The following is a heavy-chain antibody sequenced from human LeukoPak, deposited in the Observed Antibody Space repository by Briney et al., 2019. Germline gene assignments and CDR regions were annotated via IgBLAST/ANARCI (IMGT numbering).Heavy chain of an antibody. D-gene: IGHD3-22*01. V-gene: IGHV1-18*01. CDR2: ISAYNGNT. CDR3: ARDCDRSGYYCY. CDR1: GYTFTSYG. Sequence: ASVKVSCKASGYTFTSYGISWVRRAPGQGLEWMGWISAYNGNTNYAQKLQGRVTMTTDTSTSTACMELRSLRSDDTAVYYCARDCDRSGYYCYWSQGTLVTVSS. J-gene: IGHJ4*02.